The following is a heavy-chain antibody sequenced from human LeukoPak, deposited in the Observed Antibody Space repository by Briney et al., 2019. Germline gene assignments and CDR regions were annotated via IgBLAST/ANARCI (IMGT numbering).Heavy chain of an antibody. J-gene: IGHJ5*02. CDR1: GVTFSSYA. CDR2: ISSSGGRT. CDR3: AKTGYSSRWYVPRGNWFDP. Sequence: AGTLTLSCAASGVTFSSYANSWVRQPPGQGLDRVSAISSSGGRTYYADPVKGRLTISRDNSKNTLYLQMNSLIAEDTAVYYCAKTGYSSRWYVPRGNWFDPWGQGTLVTVSS. V-gene: IGHV3-23*01. D-gene: IGHD6-13*01.